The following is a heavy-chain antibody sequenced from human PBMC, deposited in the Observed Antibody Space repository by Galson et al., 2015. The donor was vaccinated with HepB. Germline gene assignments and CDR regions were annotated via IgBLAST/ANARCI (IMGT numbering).Heavy chain of an antibody. CDR1: GFTISTNY. J-gene: IGHJ4*02. V-gene: IGHV3-53*01. Sequence: SLRLSCAASGFTISTNYMGWVRQAPGKGLEWVSLIYSGGMTLYSDSVKGRFTISRDNAKNTLYLQMNSLRAANTAVYYCARADYGDCVFPFDYGGQGTLVTVSP. CDR3: ARADYGDCVFPFDY. CDR2: IYSGGMT. D-gene: IGHD4-17*01.